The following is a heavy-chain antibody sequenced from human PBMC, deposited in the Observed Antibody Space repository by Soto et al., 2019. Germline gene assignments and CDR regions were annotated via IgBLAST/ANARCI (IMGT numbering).Heavy chain of an antibody. CDR3: ARTGTFYYYDTTGLPFDS. D-gene: IGHD3-22*01. V-gene: IGHV4-4*01. J-gene: IGHJ5*01. Sequence: WGGSVRISPGKGLEWIGEIYHLGRTNYNPSLKSRVTLSIDKSNNQFSLTLTSVTAADTAVYFCARTGTFYYYDTTGLPFDSWGPGILVTVS. CDR2: IYHLGRT. CDR1: W.